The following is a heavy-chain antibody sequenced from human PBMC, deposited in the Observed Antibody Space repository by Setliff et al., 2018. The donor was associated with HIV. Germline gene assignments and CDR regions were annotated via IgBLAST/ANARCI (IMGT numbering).Heavy chain of an antibody. CDR3: ARGREDSSGWYDY. J-gene: IGHJ4*02. CDR1: GFTFSNYE. V-gene: IGHV3-48*03. D-gene: IGHD6-19*01. CDR2: ISSSGTTI. Sequence: PGGSLRLSCAASGFTFSNYEMNWVRQAPGKGLEWVSYISSSGTTIYYADSVKGRFTISRDNAKNSLYLQMNSLRAEDTAVYYCARGREDSSGWYDYWGQGTLVTVSS.